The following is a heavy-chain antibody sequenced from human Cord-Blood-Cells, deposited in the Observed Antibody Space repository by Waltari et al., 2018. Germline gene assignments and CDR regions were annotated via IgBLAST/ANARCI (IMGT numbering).Heavy chain of an antibody. CDR3: ARDPPSPYGSGSYSFDY. CDR2: IIPILGIA. Sequence: QVQLVQSGAEVKKPGSSVKVSCKASGGTFSSYAISWVRQAPGQGLEWMGRIIPILGIANYAQKFQGRVTITADKSTSTAYMELSSLRSEDTAVYYCARDPPSPYGSGSYSFDYWGQGTLVTVSS. V-gene: IGHV1-69*09. J-gene: IGHJ4*02. CDR1: GGTFSSYA. D-gene: IGHD3-10*01.